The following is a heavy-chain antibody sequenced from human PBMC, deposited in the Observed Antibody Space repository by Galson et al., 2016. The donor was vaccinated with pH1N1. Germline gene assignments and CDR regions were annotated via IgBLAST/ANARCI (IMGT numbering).Heavy chain of an antibody. CDR1: GFSLSCSGMS. V-gene: IGHV2-70*17. D-gene: IGHD6-19*01. J-gene: IGHJ3*02. Sequence: PALVKPTQTLTLTCTFSGFSLSCSGMSVSWIRQPPGKALEWLARIDWDDDKFYSTSLQTRLTISKDTSKNQVVLTMTNMDPVDTATYYCARTKRRGGWAFDIWGQGTIITVSS. CDR3: ARTKRRGGWAFDI. CDR2: IDWDDDK.